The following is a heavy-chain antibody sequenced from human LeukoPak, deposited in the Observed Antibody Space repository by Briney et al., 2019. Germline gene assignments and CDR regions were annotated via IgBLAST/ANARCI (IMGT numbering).Heavy chain of an antibody. CDR1: GFTFSSYG. J-gene: IGHJ5*02. V-gene: IGHV3-30*03. Sequence: PGGSLRLSCAASGFTFSSYGMHWVRQAPGKGLEWVAVISYDGSNKYYADSVKGRFTISRDNSKNTLYLQMNSLRIEDTAVYYCESSITKAGGSWGQGTLVTVSS. CDR3: ESSITKAGGS. CDR2: ISYDGSNK. D-gene: IGHD2-21*01.